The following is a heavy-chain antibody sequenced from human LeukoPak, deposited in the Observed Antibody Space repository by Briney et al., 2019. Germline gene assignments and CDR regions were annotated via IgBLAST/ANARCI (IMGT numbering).Heavy chain of an antibody. J-gene: IGHJ4*02. D-gene: IGHD2-15*01. CDR3: AKSDGYCSGGSCYGFDY. Sequence: GGSLRLSCAASGFTFSSYAMSWVRQAPGKGLEWVSAISGSGGSTYYADSVKGRFTISRDNSKNTLYLQMNSLRAEDTAVYYCAKSDGYCSGGSCYGFDYWGQGTLVTVSS. CDR1: GFTFSSYA. V-gene: IGHV3-23*01. CDR2: ISGSGGST.